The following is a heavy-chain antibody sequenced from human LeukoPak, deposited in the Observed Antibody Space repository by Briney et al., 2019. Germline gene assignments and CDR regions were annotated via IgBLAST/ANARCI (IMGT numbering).Heavy chain of an antibody. CDR1: GFTFNSYW. J-gene: IGHJ5*02. CDR3: ARDQRSSWSNWFDR. Sequence: GGSLRLSCAASGFTFNSYWMSWVRQAPGKGLEWVTNIKQDGSEKYYVDPVKGRFTISRDNAKNSLYLQMNSLRAEDTAVYYCARDQRSSWSNWFDRWGQGTLVTVSS. D-gene: IGHD6-13*01. CDR2: IKQDGSEK. V-gene: IGHV3-7*01.